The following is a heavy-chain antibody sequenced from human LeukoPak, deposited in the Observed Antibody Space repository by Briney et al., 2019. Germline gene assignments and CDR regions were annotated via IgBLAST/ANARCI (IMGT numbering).Heavy chain of an antibody. CDR3: ARESPPNWFDP. CDR2: INPNGGTT. Sequence: ASVKVSCKASGYTFITYYIHWVRQAPGQGLEWMGIINPNGGTTSYAQKFQGRVTMTRDTSTSTVYMELSSLRSDDTAMYYCARESPPNWFDPWGQGTLVTVPS. V-gene: IGHV1-46*01. CDR1: GYTFITYY. J-gene: IGHJ5*02.